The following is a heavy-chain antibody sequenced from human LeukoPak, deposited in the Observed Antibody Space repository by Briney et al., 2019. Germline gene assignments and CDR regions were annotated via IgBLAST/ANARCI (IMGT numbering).Heavy chain of an antibody. Sequence: SSETLSLTCTVSGGSISSSSYYWGWVRQPPGKGLEWIGSIYYSGSTYYNPTLKSRVTISVDTSKNQFSLKLSSVTAADTAVYYCARQEQRRWFDPWGQGTLVTVSS. CDR1: GGSISSSSYY. CDR2: IYYSGST. J-gene: IGHJ5*02. CDR3: ARQEQRRWFDP. V-gene: IGHV4-39*01. D-gene: IGHD6-25*01.